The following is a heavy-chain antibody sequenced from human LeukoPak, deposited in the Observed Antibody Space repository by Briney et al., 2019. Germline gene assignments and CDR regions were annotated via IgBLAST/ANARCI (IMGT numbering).Heavy chain of an antibody. V-gene: IGHV3-21*01. D-gene: IGHD3-10*01. CDR2: ISSSSSYI. CDR1: GFTFSSYS. CDR3: ARDYYGSGSYYYYYYGMDV. J-gene: IGHJ6*02. Sequence: PGGSLRLSCAASGFTFSSYSMNWVRQAPGRGLEWVSSISSSSSYIYYADSVKGRFTISRDNAKNSLYLQMNSLRAEDTAVYYCARDYYGSGSYYYYYYGMDVWGQGTTVTVSS.